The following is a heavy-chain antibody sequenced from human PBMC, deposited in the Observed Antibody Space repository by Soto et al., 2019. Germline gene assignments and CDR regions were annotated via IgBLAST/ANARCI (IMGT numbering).Heavy chain of an antibody. CDR2: IIPILGIA. CDR1: GGTFSSYT. V-gene: IGHV1-69*02. Sequence: SVKVSCKASGGTFSSYTISWVRQAPGQGLEWMGRIIPILGIAIFAQKFQGRVTMTEDTSTDSAYMELSSLRSEDTAVYYCAAGGTRWLQSPFDYWGQGTLVTSPQ. J-gene: IGHJ4*02. D-gene: IGHD1-1*01. CDR3: AAGGTRWLQSPFDY.